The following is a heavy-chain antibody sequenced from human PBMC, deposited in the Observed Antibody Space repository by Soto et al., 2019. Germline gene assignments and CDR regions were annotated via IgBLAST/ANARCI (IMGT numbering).Heavy chain of an antibody. D-gene: IGHD3-10*01. CDR1: GDSISSGLYY. Sequence: QVQLQESGPGRVRPSQTLSLTCTVSGDSISSGLYYWTWIRQHPQKGLEWIGYIYSRGNTYYSPSFKSRVDIAVVSSSNLFSLGLPPVTSADTAVYYCARARPGGYFVLEHWGQGTLVTVSS. CDR2: IYSRGNT. J-gene: IGHJ1*01. V-gene: IGHV4-31*03. CDR3: ARARPGGYFVLEH.